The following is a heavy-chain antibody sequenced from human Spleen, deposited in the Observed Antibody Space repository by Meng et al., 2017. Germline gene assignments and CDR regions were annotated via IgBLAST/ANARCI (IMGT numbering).Heavy chain of an antibody. Sequence: SETLSLTCTVSGGSISSYYWSWIRQPPGKGLEWIGYIYYSGSTNYNPSLKSRVTISVDTSKNQFSLKLSSVTAADTAVYYCARAGHYYDGSGYYCLGSWGQGTLVTVSS. D-gene: IGHD3-22*01. V-gene: IGHV4-59*01. CDR3: ARAGHYYDGSGYYCLGS. CDR1: GGSISSYY. CDR2: IYYSGST. J-gene: IGHJ5*02.